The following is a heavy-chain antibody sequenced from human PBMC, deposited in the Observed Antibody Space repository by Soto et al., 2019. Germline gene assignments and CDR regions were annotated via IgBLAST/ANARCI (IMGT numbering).Heavy chain of an antibody. Sequence: GGSLRLSCAASGFTFSSYSMNWVRQAPGKGLEWVSSISSSSSYIYYADSVKGRFTISRDNSKNTLYLQMNSLRAEDTAVYYCAKEYYYDSSGPLDPWGQGTLVTSPQ. CDR3: AKEYYYDSSGPLDP. D-gene: IGHD3-22*01. CDR2: ISSSSSYI. V-gene: IGHV3-21*04. CDR1: GFTFSSYS. J-gene: IGHJ5*02.